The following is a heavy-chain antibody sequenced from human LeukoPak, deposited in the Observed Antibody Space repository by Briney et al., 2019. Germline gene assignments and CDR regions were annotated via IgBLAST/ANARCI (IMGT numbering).Heavy chain of an antibody. CDR3: AKDRYCSSTSCYNYYYYYMDV. V-gene: IGHV3-23*01. Sequence: GGSLRLSCAASGFTFSSYAMSWVRQAPGKGLEWVSAISGSGGSTYYADSVKGRFTISRDNSKNTLYLQMNSLRAEDTAVYYCAKDRYCSSTSCYNYYYYYMDVWGKGTTVTVSS. CDR1: GFTFSSYA. J-gene: IGHJ6*03. CDR2: ISGSGGST. D-gene: IGHD2-2*02.